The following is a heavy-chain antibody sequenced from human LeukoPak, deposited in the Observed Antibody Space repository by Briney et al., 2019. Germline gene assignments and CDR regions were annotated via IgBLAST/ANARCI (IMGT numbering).Heavy chain of an antibody. V-gene: IGHV1-69*13. CDR1: GGTFSSYA. Sequence: SVKVSCKASGGTFSSYAISWVRQAPGQGLEWMGGIIPIFGTANYAQKFQGRVTITADESTSTAYMELSSLRSEDTAVYYCARAPVSDSSGYYHSDFDYRGQGTLVTVSS. J-gene: IGHJ4*02. CDR2: IIPIFGTA. CDR3: ARAPVSDSSGYYHSDFDY. D-gene: IGHD3-22*01.